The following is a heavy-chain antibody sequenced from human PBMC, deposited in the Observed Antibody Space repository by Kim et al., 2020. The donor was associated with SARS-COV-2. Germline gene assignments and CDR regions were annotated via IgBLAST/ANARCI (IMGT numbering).Heavy chain of an antibody. Sequence: GGSLRLSCAASGFTFSAYGMSWVRQAPGKGLEWVSGFDASDGSTNYADSVKGRFTISRDNSRSTQYLQMNSRRVEDTAMNYCATAPYSVIRYLDYWGQGTLVTVAS. J-gene: IGHJ4*02. CDR2: FDASDGST. CDR3: ATAPYSVIRYLDY. V-gene: IGHV3-23*01. D-gene: IGHD2-21*01. CDR1: GFTFSAYG.